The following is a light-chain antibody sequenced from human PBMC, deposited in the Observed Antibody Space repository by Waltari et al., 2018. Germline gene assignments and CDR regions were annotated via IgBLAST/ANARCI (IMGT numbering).Light chain of an antibody. Sequence: EIVLTQSPGTLSLSPGERATLSCRASQTVRTTYLAWYQQKPGQAPTLLIYGASSRATGIPDRFSGSGSGTDCSLTISSLEPEDVAVDYCQQYDISPLTFGGGTKVEIK. CDR2: GAS. V-gene: IGKV3-20*01. CDR1: QTVRTTY. J-gene: IGKJ4*01. CDR3: QQYDISPLT.